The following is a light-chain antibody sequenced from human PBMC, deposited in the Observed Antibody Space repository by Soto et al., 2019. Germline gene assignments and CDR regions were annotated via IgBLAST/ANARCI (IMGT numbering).Light chain of an antibody. Sequence: EIVMTQSPATLSVSPGERATLSCRASQSVSSNLAWYQQKTGQAPRLLIYGASTSATGIPARFSGSGSGTEFTLTISSLQSEDFAVYYCQQYNNWHLTFGQGTKVEIK. V-gene: IGKV3-15*01. CDR3: QQYNNWHLT. J-gene: IGKJ1*01. CDR1: QSVSSN. CDR2: GAS.